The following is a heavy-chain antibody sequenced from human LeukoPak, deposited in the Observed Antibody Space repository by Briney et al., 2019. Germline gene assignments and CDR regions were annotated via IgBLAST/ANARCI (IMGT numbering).Heavy chain of an antibody. Sequence: GASVKVSCKASGYTFTSYGISWVRQAPGQGLEWMGWISAYNGNTNYAQKLQGRVTMTTDTSTSTAYMELRSLRSDDTAVYYCARDYRDIVVVPAANDAFDIWGQGTMVTVSS. V-gene: IGHV1-18*01. CDR1: GYTFTSYG. CDR3: ARDYRDIVVVPAANDAFDI. D-gene: IGHD2-2*01. CDR2: ISAYNGNT. J-gene: IGHJ3*02.